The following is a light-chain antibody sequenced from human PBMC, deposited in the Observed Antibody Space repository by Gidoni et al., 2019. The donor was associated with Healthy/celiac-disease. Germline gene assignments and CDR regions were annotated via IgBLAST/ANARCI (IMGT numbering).Light chain of an antibody. CDR2: YDS. J-gene: IGLJ2*01. V-gene: IGLV3-21*04. CDR3: QVWDSSSDHVV. Sequence: SYVLTLPPSVSVAPGKTARITCGGNNIGSKSVHWFQQNPGQAPVLVIYYDSDRPSGIPERFSGSNSGNTATLTISGVEAGDEADYYCQVWDSSSDHVVFGGGTKLTVL. CDR1: NIGSKS.